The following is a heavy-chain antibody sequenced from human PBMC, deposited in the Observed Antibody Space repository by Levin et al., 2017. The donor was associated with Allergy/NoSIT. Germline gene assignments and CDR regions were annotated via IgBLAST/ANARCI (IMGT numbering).Heavy chain of an antibody. D-gene: IGHD3-22*01. CDR2: ISAYNGNT. J-gene: IGHJ6*02. V-gene: IGHV1-18*01. CDR1: GYTFTSYG. CDR3: ARERSDSDYYYYGMDV. Sequence: GESLKISCKASGYTFTSYGISWVRQAPGQGLEWMGWISAYNGNTNYAQKLQGRVTMTTDTSTSTAYMELRSLRSDDTAVYYCARERSDSDYYYYGMDVWGQGTTVTVSS.